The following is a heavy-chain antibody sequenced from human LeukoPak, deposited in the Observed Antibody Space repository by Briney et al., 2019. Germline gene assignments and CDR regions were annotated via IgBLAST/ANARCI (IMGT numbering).Heavy chain of an antibody. J-gene: IGHJ4*02. V-gene: IGHV3-23*01. CDR1: GFTFSSYA. CDR2: LSGSGGST. Sequence: GGSLRLSCAASGFTFSSYAMSWVRQAPGKGLEWVSALSGSGGSTYYADSVKGRFTISRDNSKNTLYLQMNSLRAEDTAVYYCARFYGDTGGYFDYWGQGTLVTVSS. D-gene: IGHD4-17*01. CDR3: ARFYGDTGGYFDY.